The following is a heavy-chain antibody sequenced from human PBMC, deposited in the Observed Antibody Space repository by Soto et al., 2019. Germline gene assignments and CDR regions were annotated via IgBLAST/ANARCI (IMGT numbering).Heavy chain of an antibody. CDR1: GYTFTGYF. CDR2: INPKSGAT. CDR3: GRDRNSIKPERGIDP. Sequence: QVQLVQSGAEMKKPGASVNVSCKASGYTFTGYFISWVRQAPGQGLEWMGWINPKSGATRYAQKFQGRVTVTRDSSISTAYIELRRLTSADTAVYYCGRDRNSIKPERGIDPWGQGTLVTGSS. D-gene: IGHD2-15*01. J-gene: IGHJ5*02. V-gene: IGHV1-2*02.